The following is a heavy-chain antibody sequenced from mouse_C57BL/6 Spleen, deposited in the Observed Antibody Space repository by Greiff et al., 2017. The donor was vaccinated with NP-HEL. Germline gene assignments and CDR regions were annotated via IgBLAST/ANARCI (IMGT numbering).Heavy chain of an antibody. D-gene: IGHD2-5*01. CDR3: ARDNSNYLYFDY. Sequence: EVKLQESGPGMVKPSQSLSLTCTVTGYSITSGYDWHWIRHFPGNKLEWMGYISYSGSTNYNPSLKSRISITHDTSKNHFFLKLNSVTTEDTATYYCARDNSNYLYFDYWGQGTTLTVSS. CDR1: GYSITSGYD. J-gene: IGHJ2*01. CDR2: ISYSGST. V-gene: IGHV3-1*01.